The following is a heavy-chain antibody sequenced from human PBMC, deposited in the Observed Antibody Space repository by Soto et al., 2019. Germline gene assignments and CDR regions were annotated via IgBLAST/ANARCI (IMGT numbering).Heavy chain of an antibody. CDR1: GFTFSNFA. D-gene: IGHD4-4*01. J-gene: IGHJ3*01. CDR2: IWNDGNNK. CDR3: ARVGNAADGFDV. Sequence: QVQLVESGGGVVQPGRSLRLSCAASGFTFSNFAMHWVRQAPGKGLEWVAVIWNDGNNKYFADSVKGRLTISRDNSKNTLSLQMNSLRAEDTAVYYCARVGNAADGFDVWGQGTMVTVSS. V-gene: IGHV3-33*01.